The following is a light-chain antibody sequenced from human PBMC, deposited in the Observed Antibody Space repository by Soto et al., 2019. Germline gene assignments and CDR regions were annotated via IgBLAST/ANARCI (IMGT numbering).Light chain of an antibody. CDR3: QQRSNWPPGLT. Sequence: EIVLTQSPATQSLSPGERATLSCRASQSVSSYLAWYQQKPGQAPRLLIYDASNRATGIPARFSGSGSGTDFTLTISSLEPEDFAVYYCQQRSNWPPGLTFGGGTKVEIK. J-gene: IGKJ4*01. V-gene: IGKV3-11*01. CDR1: QSVSSY. CDR2: DAS.